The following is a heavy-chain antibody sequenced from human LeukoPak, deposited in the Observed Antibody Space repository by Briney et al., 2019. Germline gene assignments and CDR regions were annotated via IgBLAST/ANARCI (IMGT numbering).Heavy chain of an antibody. V-gene: IGHV1-69*04. CDR3: AREGSGWYYFDY. CDR1: GGTFSSYA. D-gene: IGHD6-19*01. J-gene: IGHJ4*02. CDR2: IIPILGIA. Sequence: SVKVSCKASGGTFSSYAISWVRQAPGQGLEWVGRIIPILGIANYAQKFQGRVTITADKSTSTAYMELSSLRSEDTAVYYCAREGSGWYYFDYWGQGTPVTVSS.